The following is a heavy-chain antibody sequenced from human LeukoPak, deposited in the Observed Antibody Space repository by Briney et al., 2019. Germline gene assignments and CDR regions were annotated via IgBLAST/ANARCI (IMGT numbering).Heavy chain of an antibody. V-gene: IGHV4-59*01. Sequence: PSATLSLTCTVSGGSISSFLWSWIRQPPGKGLEHIGNIYDSGSNYYNPSLKSRVTISVDTSKNLYSLKLSSVTAADTAVYYCARTYSGRSYYFDCWGQGTLVTVSS. CDR1: GGSISSFL. CDR3: ARTYSGRSYYFDC. J-gene: IGHJ4*02. D-gene: IGHD1-26*01. CDR2: IYDSGSN.